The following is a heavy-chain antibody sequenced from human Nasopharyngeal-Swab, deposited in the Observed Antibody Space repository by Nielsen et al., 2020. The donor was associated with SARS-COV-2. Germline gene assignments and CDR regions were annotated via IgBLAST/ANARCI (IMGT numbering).Heavy chain of an antibody. J-gene: IGHJ5*02. Sequence: WIRQHPGQGLEWVSVIYSGGSTYYADSVKGRFTISRDNSKNTLYLQMNSLRAEDTAVYYCARLGSSSWYANWFDPWGQGTLVTVSS. CDR2: IYSGGST. CDR3: ARLGSSSWYANWFDP. D-gene: IGHD6-13*01. V-gene: IGHV3-53*01.